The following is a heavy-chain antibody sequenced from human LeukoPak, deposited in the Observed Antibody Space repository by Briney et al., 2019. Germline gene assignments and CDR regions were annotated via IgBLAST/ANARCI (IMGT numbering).Heavy chain of an antibody. J-gene: IGHJ2*01. Sequence: PGGSLRLSYAASGFTFSGSGRHWVRQAPGKGLEWVAVIWYDGSDKYYADSVKGRFTISRDNSKNTLYLQMNSLRVDDTAMYYCARDRAATGDRYFDLWGRGTLVTVSS. CDR3: ARDRAATGDRYFDL. V-gene: IGHV3-33*01. D-gene: IGHD6-13*01. CDR1: GFTFSGSG. CDR2: IWYDGSDK.